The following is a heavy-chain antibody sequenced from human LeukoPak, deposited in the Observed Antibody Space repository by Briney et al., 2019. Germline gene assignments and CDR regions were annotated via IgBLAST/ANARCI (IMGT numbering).Heavy chain of an antibody. CDR1: GGSISGYY. V-gene: IGHV4-59*01. CDR3: ARYTSGGGAFDI. D-gene: IGHD1-1*01. J-gene: IGHJ3*02. Sequence: SETLSLTCSVSGGSISGYYWGWIRQPPGKGLEWIAYIYYSGSSNYNPSLKSRVTISVDTSENQFSLELNSVTAADTAVYYCARYTSGGGAFDIWGQGTMVTVSS. CDR2: IYYSGSS.